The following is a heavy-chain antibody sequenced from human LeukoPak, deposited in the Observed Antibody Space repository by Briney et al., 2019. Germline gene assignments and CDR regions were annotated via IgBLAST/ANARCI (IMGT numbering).Heavy chain of an antibody. CDR1: GFIFSDYY. J-gene: IGHJ4*02. D-gene: IGHD3-22*01. V-gene: IGHV3-11*01. Sequence: GGSLRLSCAASGFIFSDYYMSWIRQAPGKGLEWVSYISSSGSTMYYTDSVKGRFTISRDNAKDSLYLQMNSLRAEDTAVYYCARGEMSSGYYYYLRTDFDYWGQGTLVTVSS. CDR3: ARGEMSSGYYYYLRTDFDY. CDR2: ISSSGSTM.